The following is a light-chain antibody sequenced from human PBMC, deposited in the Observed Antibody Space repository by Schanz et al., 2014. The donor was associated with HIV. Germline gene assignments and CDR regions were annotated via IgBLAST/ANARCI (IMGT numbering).Light chain of an antibody. CDR2: GAS. CDR3: QQYGSSLWT. CDR1: QSISTH. Sequence: EIVLTQSPGTLSLSPGEVGTLSCRASQSISTHLAWYQQKPGQAPTLLIYGASKRATGIPDRFSGSGSGTGFTLTISRLEPEDFAVYYCQQYGSSLWTFGQGTKVEIK. J-gene: IGKJ1*01. V-gene: IGKV3-20*01.